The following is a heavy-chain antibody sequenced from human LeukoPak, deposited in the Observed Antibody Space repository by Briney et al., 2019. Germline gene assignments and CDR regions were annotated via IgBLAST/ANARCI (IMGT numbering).Heavy chain of an antibody. CDR1: GGSISIYY. J-gene: IGHJ5*02. D-gene: IGHD6-6*01. V-gene: IGHV4-4*07. CDR3: ARGRGYSSSSASDP. Sequence: SETLSLTCTVSGGSISIYYWSWIRQPAGEGLEWIGRIYTSGSTNYNPSLKSRVTMSVDTSKNQFSLKLSSVTAADTAVYYCARGRGYSSSSASDPWGQGTLVTVSS. CDR2: IYTSGST.